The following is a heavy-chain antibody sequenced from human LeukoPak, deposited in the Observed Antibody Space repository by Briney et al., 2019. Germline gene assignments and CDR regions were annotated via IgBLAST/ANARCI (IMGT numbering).Heavy chain of an antibody. D-gene: IGHD3-22*01. CDR2: ITSSSSTI. J-gene: IGHJ4*02. CDR3: ALTNSSGYEFDY. V-gene: IGHV3-48*04. Sequence: GGSLRLSCAASGFTFSSYSMNWVRQAPGKGLEWVSYITSSSSTIYYADSAKGRFTISRDSAKNSLYLQMNSLRAEDTALYYCALTNSSGYEFDYWGQGTLVTVSS. CDR1: GFTFSSYS.